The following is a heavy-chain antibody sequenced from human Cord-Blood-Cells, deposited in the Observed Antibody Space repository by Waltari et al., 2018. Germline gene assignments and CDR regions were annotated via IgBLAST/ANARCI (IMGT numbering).Heavy chain of an antibody. CDR2: INHSGST. CDR3: ARGLRGLRYFDWLLPEYYFDY. CDR1: GGSFSGYY. D-gene: IGHD3-9*01. V-gene: IGHV4-34*01. J-gene: IGHJ4*02. Sequence: QVQLQQWGAGLLKPSETLSLTCAVYGGSFSGYYWSWIRQPPGTGLEWIGEINHSGSTNYNPSLKSRVTISVDTSKNQFSLKLSSVTAADTAVYYCARGLRGLRYFDWLLPEYYFDYWGQGTLVTVSS.